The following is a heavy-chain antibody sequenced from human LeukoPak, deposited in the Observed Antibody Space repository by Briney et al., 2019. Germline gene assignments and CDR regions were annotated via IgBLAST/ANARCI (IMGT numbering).Heavy chain of an antibody. CDR3: ARDGGSSWEY. Sequence: GGSLRLSCAASGFTFGSYGMHWVRQPPGKGLEWVSSISWNGAIISYGDSVKGRFTISRDNAKNSLYLQMTSLRVEDTAVYYCARDGGSSWEYWGQGTLVTVSS. CDR2: ISWNGAII. CDR1: GFTFGSYG. V-gene: IGHV3-20*04. D-gene: IGHD6-13*01. J-gene: IGHJ4*02.